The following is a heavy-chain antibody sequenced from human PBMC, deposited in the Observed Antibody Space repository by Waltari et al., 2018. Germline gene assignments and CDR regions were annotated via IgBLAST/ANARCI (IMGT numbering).Heavy chain of an antibody. V-gene: IGHV4-59*11. CDR2: IYYSGST. D-gene: IGHD6-13*01. CDR1: GDSISSHY. Sequence: QVQLQESGPGLVKPSETLSLTCTVSGDSISSHYCSWGRQPPGKGLEWIGYIYYSGSTNYNPSLKSQVTISVDTSKNQFSLKLSSVTAADTAVYYCARGVTAAGTGVIEDYWGQGTLVTVSS. CDR3: ARGVTAAGTGVIEDY. J-gene: IGHJ4*02.